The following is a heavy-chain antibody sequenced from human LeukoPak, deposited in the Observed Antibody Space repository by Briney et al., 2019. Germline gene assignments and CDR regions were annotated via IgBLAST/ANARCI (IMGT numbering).Heavy chain of an antibody. CDR3: AKVALNYDSSGYYYDVDYYYGMGV. Sequence: GGSLRLSCAASGFTFDDYTMHWVRQAPGKGLEWVSLISWDGGSTYYADSVKGRFTISRDNSKNSLYLQMNSLRTEDTALYYCAKVALNYDSSGYYYDVDYYYGMGVWGQGTTVTVSS. V-gene: IGHV3-43*01. CDR1: GFTFDDYT. D-gene: IGHD3-22*01. J-gene: IGHJ6*02. CDR2: ISWDGGST.